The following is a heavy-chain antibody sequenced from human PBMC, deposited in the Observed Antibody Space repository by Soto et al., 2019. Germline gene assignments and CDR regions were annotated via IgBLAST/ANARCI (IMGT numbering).Heavy chain of an antibody. CDR1: GYTFSDYG. CDR3: ARTGRFLKWLSTFDY. J-gene: IGHJ4*02. V-gene: IGHV1-18*01. D-gene: IGHD3-3*01. Sequence: QVQLVQSGAEVAKPGASVKVSCKSSGYTFSDYGISWVRQAPGQGLEWMGWISAYNGDTNYAHKFQGRVTMTTDTSTSTAYLELRSLRSDDTAVYYCARTGRFLKWLSTFDYWGQGNLVTVSS. CDR2: ISAYNGDT.